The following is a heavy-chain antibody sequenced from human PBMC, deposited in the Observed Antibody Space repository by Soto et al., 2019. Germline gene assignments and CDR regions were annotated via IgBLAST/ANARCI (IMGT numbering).Heavy chain of an antibody. CDR2: IRSKANSYAT. Sequence: EVPLVESGGGLVQPGGSLKLSCAASGFTFSGSAMHWVRQASGKGLEWVGRIRSKANSYATAYAASVKGRFTISRDDSKNTAYLQMNSLKTEDTAVYYCTRRPDIVATIWGGYYYYGMDVWGQGTTVTVSS. CDR3: TRRPDIVATIWGGYYYYGMDV. J-gene: IGHJ6*02. D-gene: IGHD5-12*01. CDR1: GFTFSGSA. V-gene: IGHV3-73*01.